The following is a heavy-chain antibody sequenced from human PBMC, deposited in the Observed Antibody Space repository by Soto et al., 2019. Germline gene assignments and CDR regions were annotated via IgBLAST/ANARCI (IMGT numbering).Heavy chain of an antibody. V-gene: IGHV3-53*01. Sequence: EVQLVESGGGLIQPGGSLRLSCAASGFTVSSNYMSWVRQAPGKGLEWVSVIYSGGSTYYADSVKGRFTISRDNSKKTLYLQMHSLRAEDTAVYYCARDLRTLYGMDVWGQGTTVTVSS. CDR1: GFTVSSNY. CDR2: IYSGGST. CDR3: ARDLRTLYGMDV. J-gene: IGHJ6*02.